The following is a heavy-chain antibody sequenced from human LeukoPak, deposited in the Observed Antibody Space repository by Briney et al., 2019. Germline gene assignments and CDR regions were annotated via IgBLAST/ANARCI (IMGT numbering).Heavy chain of an antibody. CDR2: ISYSGST. Sequence: SETLSLTCTVSGGSISTYYWSWLRHPPGKGLEWIGYISYSGSTKYNPPLKSRVTISLDTSKNQFALKLSSVTAADTAVYYCARSIIGTRSKFDYWGQGTLVTVS. V-gene: IGHV4-59*08. CDR1: GGSISTYY. J-gene: IGHJ4*02. D-gene: IGHD1/OR15-1a*01. CDR3: ARSIIGTRSKFDY.